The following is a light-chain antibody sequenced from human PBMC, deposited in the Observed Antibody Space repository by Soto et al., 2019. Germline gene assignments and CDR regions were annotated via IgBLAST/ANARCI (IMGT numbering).Light chain of an antibody. CDR3: QQYGRSPWT. V-gene: IGKV3-11*01. CDR2: EAS. Sequence: EIVLTQSPATLSLSPGERATLSCRASQSVSSYLAWYQQQPGPAPRLLIYEASNRATGIPARFSGSGSGKDFPLTISSLAPEDFAVYYCQQYGRSPWTFGQGTKVDIK. CDR1: QSVSSY. J-gene: IGKJ1*01.